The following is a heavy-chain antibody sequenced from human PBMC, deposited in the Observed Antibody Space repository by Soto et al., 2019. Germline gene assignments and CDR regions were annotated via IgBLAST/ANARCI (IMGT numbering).Heavy chain of an antibody. CDR1: GYTFTRYG. CDR3: AMVDVYVTPSPQDV. Sequence: QVQLVQSGAEVKNPGASVKVSCKASGYTFTRYGIGWARQAPGQGLEWMGWINTYNGNTNYAQNVQRRVTLNTDTSTSTAYMELRSLRSNDTAIYYCAMVDVYVTPSPQDVWGQGTTVIVSS. J-gene: IGHJ6*02. CDR2: INTYNGNT. V-gene: IGHV1-18*01. D-gene: IGHD3-16*01.